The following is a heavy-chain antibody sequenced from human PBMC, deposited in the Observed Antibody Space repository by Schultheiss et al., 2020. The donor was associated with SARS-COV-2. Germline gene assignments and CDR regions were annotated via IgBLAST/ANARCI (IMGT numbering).Heavy chain of an antibody. CDR2: IFYSGST. CDR3: GRGRNYVGI. Sequence: SETLSLTCAVSGASVSIGSYFWSWVRQSPGKGLEWIGNIFYSGSTDYNPSLKSRVTISADTSKNQFSLKLTSVTAADTAVYYCGRGRNYVGIWGQGTMVTVSS. V-gene: IGHV4-61*01. CDR1: GASVSIGSYF. J-gene: IGHJ3*02. D-gene: IGHD1-7*01.